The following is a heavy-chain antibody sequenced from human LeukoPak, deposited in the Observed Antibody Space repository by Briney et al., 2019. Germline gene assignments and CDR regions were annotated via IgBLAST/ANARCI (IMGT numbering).Heavy chain of an antibody. CDR3: ARDRNGYMDV. J-gene: IGHJ6*03. D-gene: IGHD1-1*01. Sequence: GGSLRLSCAASGFTFSSYSMNWVRQAPGKGLEWVANIKQDGSEKYYVDSVKGRFTISRDNAKNSLYLQMNSLRAEDTAVYYCARDRNGYMDVWGKGTTVTVSS. V-gene: IGHV3-7*01. CDR2: IKQDGSEK. CDR1: GFTFSSYS.